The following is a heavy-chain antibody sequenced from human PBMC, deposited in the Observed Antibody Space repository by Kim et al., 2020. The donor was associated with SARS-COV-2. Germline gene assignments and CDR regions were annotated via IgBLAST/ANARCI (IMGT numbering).Heavy chain of an antibody. J-gene: IGHJ4*02. CDR3: ARHGSSDWYFYFEH. Sequence: SETLSLTCTVSGGSISTYFWSWFRQPPGKGLEWIGNIFYTGKTNNNPSLKSRVTISVDTSKNQFSLKLTSVTATDTAVYYCARHGSSDWYFYFEHWGQGTLVTVSS. V-gene: IGHV4-59*08. D-gene: IGHD6-19*01. CDR1: GGSISTYF. CDR2: IFYTGKT.